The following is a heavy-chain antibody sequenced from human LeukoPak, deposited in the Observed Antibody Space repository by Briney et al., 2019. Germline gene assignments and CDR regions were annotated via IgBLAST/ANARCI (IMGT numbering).Heavy chain of an antibody. Sequence: GGSPRLSCAASGFTFSSYAMNWVRQAPGKGLEWVPTISGDAGDTHYADSVRGRFTISRANSKNTLSLQMNSLRADDTAVYYCGKSGSRDWDYFEYWGQGTLVTASS. CDR2: ISGDAGDT. CDR1: GFTFSSYA. V-gene: IGHV3-23*01. J-gene: IGHJ4*02. CDR3: GKSGSRDWDYFEY. D-gene: IGHD6-19*01.